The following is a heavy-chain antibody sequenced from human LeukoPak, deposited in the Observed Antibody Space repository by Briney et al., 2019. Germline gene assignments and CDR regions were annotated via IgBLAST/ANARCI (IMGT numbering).Heavy chain of an antibody. Sequence: GGSLRLSCAASGFTFSSYSMNWVRQAPGKGLEWVSYISSSSSTIYYADSVKGRFTISRDNAKNSLYLQMNSLRAEDTAVYYCTRTLSRDGYTSSGNFDYWGQGTLVTVSS. J-gene: IGHJ4*02. D-gene: IGHD5-24*01. V-gene: IGHV3-48*01. CDR3: TRTLSRDGYTSSGNFDY. CDR1: GFTFSSYS. CDR2: ISSSSSTI.